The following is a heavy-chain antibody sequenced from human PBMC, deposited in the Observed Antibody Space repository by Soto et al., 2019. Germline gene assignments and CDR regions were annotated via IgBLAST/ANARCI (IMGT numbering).Heavy chain of an antibody. V-gene: IGHV3-23*01. CDR2: ISGSGDNT. Sequence: GSLRLSCAASGFTFSSYAMSWVRQAPGKGLEWVSAISGSGDNTYNADSVKGRFTISRDNSKNSLYLQMNSLRAEDTAVYYCAKRDGYNEGPFDCWGQGTLVTVSS. CDR1: GFTFSSYA. CDR3: AKRDGYNEGPFDC. D-gene: IGHD5-12*01. J-gene: IGHJ4*02.